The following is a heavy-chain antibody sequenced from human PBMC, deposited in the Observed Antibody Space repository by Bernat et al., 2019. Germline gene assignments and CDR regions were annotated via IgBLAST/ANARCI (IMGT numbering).Heavy chain of an antibody. V-gene: IGHV4-31*03. J-gene: IGHJ5*02. CDR3: ARALVVVAPSQNWFDP. CDR2: IYYSGST. Sequence: QVQLQESGPGLVKPSQTLSLTCTVSGGSISSGGYYWSWIRQHPGKGLEWIGYIYYSGSTYYNPSLKSRVTISVDTSKNKFSLKLSSVTAADTAVYYCARALVVVAPSQNWFDPWGQGTLVNVSS. D-gene: IGHD2-15*01. CDR1: GGSISSGGYY.